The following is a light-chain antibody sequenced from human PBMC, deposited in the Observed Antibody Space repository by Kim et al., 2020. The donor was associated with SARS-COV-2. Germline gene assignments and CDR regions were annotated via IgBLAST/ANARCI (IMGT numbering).Light chain of an antibody. CDR2: GNI. V-gene: IGLV1-40*01. J-gene: IGLJ1*01. CDR1: SSNIGASYD. Sequence: QSVLTQPPSVSGAPGQRVTISCTGSSSNIGASYDVHWYQQVPGTAPKLLIYGNINRPSGVPDRFSGSKSGTSASLAITGLQAEDETDYYCQSYDNSLSGYVFGTGTRVTVL. CDR3: QSYDNSLSGYV.